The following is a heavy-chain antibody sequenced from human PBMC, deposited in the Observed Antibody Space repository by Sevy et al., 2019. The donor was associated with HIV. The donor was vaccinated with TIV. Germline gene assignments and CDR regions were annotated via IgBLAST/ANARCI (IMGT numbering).Heavy chain of an antibody. Sequence: GGSLRLSCAASGFTVSSNYMSWVRQAPGKGLEWVSIIFSGGGTYYADSVQGRFTISRDNSKNIGYLQMNGLRAGDTAVFYCARGATFYSDSSGRVLSVLGAFDIWGRGTMVTVSS. CDR3: ARGATFYSDSSGRVLSVLGAFDI. V-gene: IGHV3-53*01. CDR1: GFTVSSNY. CDR2: IFSGGGT. J-gene: IGHJ3*02. D-gene: IGHD3-22*01.